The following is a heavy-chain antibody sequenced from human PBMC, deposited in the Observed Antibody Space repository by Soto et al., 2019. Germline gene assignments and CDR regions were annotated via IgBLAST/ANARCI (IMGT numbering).Heavy chain of an antibody. CDR1: GFTFSTYA. D-gene: IGHD6-19*01. CDR3: AXEXSSGWSFDY. J-gene: IGHJ4*02. CDR2: ISGSGDST. V-gene: IGHV3-23*01. Sequence: EVQLLESGGGLVQPGGSLRLSCAASGFTFSTYAMNWVRQAPGKGLEWVSGISGSGDSTYYADSVKGRFTVSRDNSKNTLYLQMNSLRGEDTAVXYCAXEXSSGWSFDYWGQGTLVTVSP.